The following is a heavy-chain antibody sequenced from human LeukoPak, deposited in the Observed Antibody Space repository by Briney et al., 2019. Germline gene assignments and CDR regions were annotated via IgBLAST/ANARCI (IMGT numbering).Heavy chain of an antibody. CDR1: GFTLSSYA. CDR3: ARRYFDWLLHGGAFDI. J-gene: IGHJ3*02. Sequence: GGSLRLSCAASGFTLSSYAMSWVRQAPGKGLEWVPAISGSGGSTYYADSVKGRFTISRDNSKNTLYLQMNSLRAEDTAVYYCARRYFDWLLHGGAFDIWGQGTMVTVSS. CDR2: ISGSGGST. V-gene: IGHV3-23*01. D-gene: IGHD3-9*01.